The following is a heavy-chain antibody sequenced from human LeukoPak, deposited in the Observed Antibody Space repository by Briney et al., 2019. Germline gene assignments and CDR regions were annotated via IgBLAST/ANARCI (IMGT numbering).Heavy chain of an antibody. D-gene: IGHD4/OR15-4a*01. V-gene: IGHV3-53*01. CDR1: GFTFSSYW. J-gene: IGHJ4*02. CDR2: IYSDNT. Sequence: GGTLRLSCAASGFTFSSYWMSWARQAPGKGLEWVSFIYSDNTHYSDSVKGRFTISRDNSKNTLYLQMNSLRAEDTAVYYCARRAGAYSHPYDYWGQGTLVTASS. CDR3: ARRAGAYSHPYDY.